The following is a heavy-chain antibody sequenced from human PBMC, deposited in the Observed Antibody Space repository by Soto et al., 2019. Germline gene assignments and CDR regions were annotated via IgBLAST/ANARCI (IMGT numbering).Heavy chain of an antibody. D-gene: IGHD3-3*01. CDR2: IWYDGSNK. V-gene: IGHV3-33*01. Sequence: GGSLRLSCAASGFTFSSYGMHWVRQAPGKGLEWVAVIWYDGSNKYYADSVKGRFTISRDNSKNTLYLQMNSLRAEDTAGYYCLREMEPVSLFFYVFWSGYPHPIDLLYIWGQGTL. CDR3: LREMEPVSLFFYVFWSGYPHPIDLLYI. J-gene: IGHJ3*02. CDR1: GFTFSSYG.